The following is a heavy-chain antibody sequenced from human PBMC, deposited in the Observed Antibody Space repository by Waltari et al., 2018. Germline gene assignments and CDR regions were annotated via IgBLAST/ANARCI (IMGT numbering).Heavy chain of an antibody. CDR1: GGTFSSYA. J-gene: IGHJ6*02. D-gene: IGHD1-26*01. V-gene: IGHV1-69*05. Sequence: QVQLVQSGAEVKKPGSSVKVSCKASGGTFSSYAISWVRQAPGQGLEWMGGIIPIFGTANYGQKFQGRVTITTDESTSTAYMELSSLRSEDTAVYYCARGIVGAPYYYYYYGMDVWGQGTTVTVSS. CDR2: IIPIFGTA. CDR3: ARGIVGAPYYYYYYGMDV.